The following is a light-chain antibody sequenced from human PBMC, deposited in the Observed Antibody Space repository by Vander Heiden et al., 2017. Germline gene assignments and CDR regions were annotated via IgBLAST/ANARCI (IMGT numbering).Light chain of an antibody. V-gene: IGKV1-9*01. Sequence: DIQLTQSPSFLSASVGDRVTITCRASQGISNYLAWYLQKPGIAPKLLIYGASTLQSGVPSRFSGSGSGTEFTLTISSLHPEDFATYFCHQLYVKSITFGPRTRLEIK. CDR3: HQLYVKSIT. J-gene: IGKJ5*01. CDR1: QGISNY. CDR2: GAS.